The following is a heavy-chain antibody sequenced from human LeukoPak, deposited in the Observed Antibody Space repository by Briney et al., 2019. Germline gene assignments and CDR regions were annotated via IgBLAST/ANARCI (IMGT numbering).Heavy chain of an antibody. J-gene: IGHJ4*02. Sequence: GESLKISCKGSGYSFTSYWIGWVRQMPGKGLEWMGIIYPGDSDTRYSPSFQGQVTISADKSISTAYLQWSSLKASDTAMYYCARYTCSGGSCHSRLIDYWGQGTLVTVSS. CDR2: IYPGDSDT. V-gene: IGHV5-51*01. CDR3: ARYTCSGGSCHSRLIDY. CDR1: GYSFTSYW. D-gene: IGHD2-15*01.